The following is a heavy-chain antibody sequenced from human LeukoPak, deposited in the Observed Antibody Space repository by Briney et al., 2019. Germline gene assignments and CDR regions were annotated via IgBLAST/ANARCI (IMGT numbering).Heavy chain of an antibody. CDR1: GYTFTGYY. CDR2: INPNSGGT. Sequence: ASVKVSCKASGYTFTGYYMHWVRQAPGQGPEWMGWINPNSGGTNYAQKFQGWVTMTRDTSISTAYMELSRLRSDDTAVYYCARDSDGTGTGTQNAFDIWGQGTMVTVSS. D-gene: IGHD1-1*01. V-gene: IGHV1-2*04. CDR3: ARDSDGTGTGTQNAFDI. J-gene: IGHJ3*02.